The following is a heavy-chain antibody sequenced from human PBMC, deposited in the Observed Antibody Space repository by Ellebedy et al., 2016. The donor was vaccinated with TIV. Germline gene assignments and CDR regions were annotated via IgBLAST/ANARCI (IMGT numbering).Heavy chain of an antibody. J-gene: IGHJ4*02. CDR3: AGRGY. Sequence: GGSLRLSXAASGYGYTFSSYGTSWVRQAPGKGLEWVATTSASGDITHYTDSVKGRFTLTRDNSKSTVFLQMNSLRVEDTAVYYCAGRGYWGQGTLVTVSS. CDR2: TSASGDIT. CDR1: GYGYTFSSYG. D-gene: IGHD3-10*01. V-gene: IGHV3-23*01.